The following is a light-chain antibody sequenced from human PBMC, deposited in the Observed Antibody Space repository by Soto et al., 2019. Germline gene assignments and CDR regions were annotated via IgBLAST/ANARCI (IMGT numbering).Light chain of an antibody. CDR2: DAS. CDR1: QDISNY. J-gene: IGKJ3*01. V-gene: IGKV1-33*01. CDR3: QQYDNLLS. Sequence: DIQMTQSPSSLSASVGDRVTITCQASQDISNYLNWYQQKPGKAPKLLIYDASNLETGVPSRFSGXGSGTDFTFTISSLQPEDIATYYCQQYDNLLSFGPGTKVDIK.